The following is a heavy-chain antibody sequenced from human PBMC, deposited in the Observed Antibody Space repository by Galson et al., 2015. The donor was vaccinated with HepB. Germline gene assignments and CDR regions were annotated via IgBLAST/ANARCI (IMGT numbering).Heavy chain of an antibody. V-gene: IGHV3-23*01. CDR2: ISDSGGST. J-gene: IGHJ4*02. Sequence: SLGLSCAASGFTFSGYAMTWVRQAPGKGLEWVSTISDSGGSTYYADSVKGRFTISRDNSKNTLYLQMNSLRAEDTAVYYCAKGYPDYYGSGSYFDYWGQGTLVTVSS. D-gene: IGHD3-10*01. CDR1: GFTFSGYA. CDR3: AKGYPDYYGSGSYFDY.